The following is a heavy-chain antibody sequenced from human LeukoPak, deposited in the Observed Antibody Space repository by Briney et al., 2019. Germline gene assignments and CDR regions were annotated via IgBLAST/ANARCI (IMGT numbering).Heavy chain of an antibody. CDR1: GGSISSYY. Sequence: SETLSLTCTVSGGSISSYYWSWIRQPPGKGLEWIGEINHSGSTNYNPSLKSRVTISVDTSKNQFSLKLSSVTAADTAVYYCARGYYYDSSGYYSLTPFDYWGQGTLVTVSS. J-gene: IGHJ4*02. CDR2: INHSGST. V-gene: IGHV4-34*01. CDR3: ARGYYYDSSGYYSLTPFDY. D-gene: IGHD3-22*01.